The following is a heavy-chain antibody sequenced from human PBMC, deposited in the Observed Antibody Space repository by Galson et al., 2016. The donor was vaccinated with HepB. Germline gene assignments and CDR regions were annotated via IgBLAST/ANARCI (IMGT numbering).Heavy chain of an antibody. D-gene: IGHD3/OR15-3a*01. CDR2: ISGSGDST. V-gene: IGHV3-23*01. Sequence: SLRLSCAASGFTFSSYVMSWVRQAPGKGLQWVSAISGSGDSTFYADSVKGRFTIFRDNSKNTLYLQMESLRADDTALYYCAKRREDWGHFDYWGQGTLVTVSS. CDR3: AKRREDWGHFDY. CDR1: GFTFSSYV. J-gene: IGHJ4*02.